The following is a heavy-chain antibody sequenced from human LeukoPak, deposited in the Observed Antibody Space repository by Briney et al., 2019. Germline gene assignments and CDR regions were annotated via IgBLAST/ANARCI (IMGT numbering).Heavy chain of an antibody. D-gene: IGHD4-17*01. Sequence: PRGSLRLSCAASLFTVISTSIIWVRQAPGKGLECVSYIRGDMSTEYAAYVKGRFTISRDDSKNTVYLQMNSLRVEDTSVYYCARRRGGYGDGDFDYWGQGTLVTVSS. V-gene: IGHV3-66*04. CDR2: IRGDMST. J-gene: IGHJ4*02. CDR1: LFTVISTS. CDR3: ARRRGGYGDGDFDY.